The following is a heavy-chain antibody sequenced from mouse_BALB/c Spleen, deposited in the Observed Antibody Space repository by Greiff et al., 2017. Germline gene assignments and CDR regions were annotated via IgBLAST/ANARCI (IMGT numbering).Heavy chain of an antibody. CDR3: AREMGRYYYAMDY. V-gene: IGHV2-9*02. CDR2: IWAGGST. J-gene: IGHJ4*01. D-gene: IGHD4-1*01. Sequence: QVQLQQSGPGLVAPSQSLSITCTVSGFSLTSYGVHWVRQPPGKGLEWLGVIWAGGSTNYNSALMSRLSISKDNSKSQVFLKMNSLQTDDTAMYYCAREMGRYYYAMDYWGQGTSVTVSS. CDR1: GFSLTSYG.